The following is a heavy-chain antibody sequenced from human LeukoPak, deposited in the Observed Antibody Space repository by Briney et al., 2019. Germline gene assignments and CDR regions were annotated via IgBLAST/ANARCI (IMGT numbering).Heavy chain of an antibody. CDR2: IYYSGST. CDR1: GGSISSYY. V-gene: IGHV4-59*08. D-gene: IGHD2-15*01. Sequence: PSETLSLTCTVSGGSISSYYWSWIRQPPGKGLEWIGYIYYSGSTNYNPSLKSRVTISVDTSKNQFSLKLSSVTAADTAVYYCARQGSPDCSGGSCFYWYFDLWGRGTLVTVSS. CDR3: ARQGSPDCSGGSCFYWYFDL. J-gene: IGHJ2*01.